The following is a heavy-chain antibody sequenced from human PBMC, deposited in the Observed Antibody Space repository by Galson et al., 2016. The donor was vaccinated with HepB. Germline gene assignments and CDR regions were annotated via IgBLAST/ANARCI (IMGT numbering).Heavy chain of an antibody. Sequence: CAISGDSVSSHTVVWNWIRQTPSRGLEWVGRTYYRSKWYYEYAVSVKSRITISPDTSKNQISLHLNSVTPEDTAVYYCARHPTLTSIPYYYGMDVWGHGTAVTVSS. CDR3: ARHPTLTSIPYYYGMDV. CDR2: TYYRSKWYY. V-gene: IGHV6-1*01. CDR1: GDSVSSHTVV. J-gene: IGHJ6*02. D-gene: IGHD2-21*01.